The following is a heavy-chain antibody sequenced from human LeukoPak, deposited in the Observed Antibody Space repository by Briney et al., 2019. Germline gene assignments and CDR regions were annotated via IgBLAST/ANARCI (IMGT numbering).Heavy chain of an antibody. CDR3: ARNTIAGRFDY. D-gene: IGHD1-26*01. V-gene: IGHV4-30-4*01. CDR2: IYYSGST. J-gene: IGHJ4*02. CDR1: GGSISSGDYY. Sequence: SQTLSLTCTVSGGSISSGDYYWSWIRPPPGKGLEWIGYIYYSGSTYYNPSLKSRVTISVDTSKNQFSLKLSSVTAADTAVYYCARNTIAGRFDYWGQGTLVTVSS.